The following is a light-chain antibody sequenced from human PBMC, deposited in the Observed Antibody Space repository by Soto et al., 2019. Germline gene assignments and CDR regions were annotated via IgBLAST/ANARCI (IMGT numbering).Light chain of an antibody. CDR3: QQYGNLPIT. CDR1: HDISNY. Sequence: DIQMTQSPPSLSASVGDRVTITCQASHDISNYIGWYQQKPGKAPNLLIYDASNLKTGVPSRFSGRVSGTDFIFIISSLQPEDIATYYCQQYGNLPITFSQGTRLEIK. CDR2: DAS. V-gene: IGKV1-33*01. J-gene: IGKJ5*01.